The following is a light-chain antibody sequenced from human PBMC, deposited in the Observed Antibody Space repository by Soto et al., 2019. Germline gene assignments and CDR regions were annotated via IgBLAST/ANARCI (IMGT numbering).Light chain of an antibody. J-gene: IGKJ1*01. Sequence: EIVMTQSPATLSVSPGERATLSCRASQSVSSNLAWYQQKPGQAPRLLIYDASNRATGIPPRFSGSGSGTDFTLTISSLEPEDFAVYYCQQCNNWPQWTFGQGTKVDSK. CDR2: DAS. CDR3: QQCNNWPQWT. CDR1: QSVSSN. V-gene: IGKV3-11*01.